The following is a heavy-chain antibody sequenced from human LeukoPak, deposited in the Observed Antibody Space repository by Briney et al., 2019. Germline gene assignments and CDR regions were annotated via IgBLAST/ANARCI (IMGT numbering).Heavy chain of an antibody. V-gene: IGHV4-34*01. CDR1: GGSFSGYY. D-gene: IGHD6-13*01. Sequence: PSETLSLTCAVYGGSFSGYYWSWIRQPPGKGQEWIGEINHSGSTNYNPSLKSRVTISVDTSKNQFSLKLSSVTAADTAVYYCARKRYSSSWYRPYYYYMDVWGKGTTVTVSS. CDR2: INHSGST. CDR3: ARKRYSSSWYRPYYYYMDV. J-gene: IGHJ6*03.